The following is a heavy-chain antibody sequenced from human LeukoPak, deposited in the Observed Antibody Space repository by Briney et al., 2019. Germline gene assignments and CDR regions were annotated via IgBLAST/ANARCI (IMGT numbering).Heavy chain of an antibody. D-gene: IGHD6-13*01. Sequence: ASVKVSCKASGGTFSSYAISWVRQAPGQGLEWMGGITPIFGTANYAQKFQGRVTITADESTSTAYMELSSLRSEDTAVYYCARDQVAAADYYYYGMDVWGQGTTVTVSS. CDR3: ARDQVAAADYYYYGMDV. CDR2: ITPIFGTA. J-gene: IGHJ6*02. CDR1: GGTFSSYA. V-gene: IGHV1-69*13.